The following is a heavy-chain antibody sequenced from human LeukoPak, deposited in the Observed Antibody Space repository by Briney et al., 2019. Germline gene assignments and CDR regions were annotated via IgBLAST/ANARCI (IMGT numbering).Heavy chain of an antibody. Sequence: GSLRLSCAASGFTFSSYSMSWVRQAPGKGLEWVSVIYSGGSTYYADSVKGRFTISRHNSKNTLYLQMNSLRAEDTAVYYCARDSPGRGIVVVTGLFDYWGQGTLVTVSS. D-gene: IGHD2-21*02. CDR2: IYSGGST. J-gene: IGHJ4*02. CDR3: ARDSPGRGIVVVTGLFDY. V-gene: IGHV3-53*04. CDR1: GFTFSSYS.